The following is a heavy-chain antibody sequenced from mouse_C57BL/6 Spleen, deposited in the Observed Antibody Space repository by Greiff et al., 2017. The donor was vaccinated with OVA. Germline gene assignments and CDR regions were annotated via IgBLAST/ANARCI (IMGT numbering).Heavy chain of an antibody. Sequence: QVQLQQPGAELVKPGASVKMSCKASGYTFTRYWITWVKQRPGQGLEWIGDIYPGSGSTNYNEKFKSKATLTGDTSSSTAYMQLSSLTSEDSAVYYCARRYYSKDFDVWGTGTTVTVSS. D-gene: IGHD2-5*01. V-gene: IGHV1-55*01. CDR3: ARRYYSKDFDV. CDR1: GYTFTRYW. CDR2: IYPGSGST. J-gene: IGHJ1*03.